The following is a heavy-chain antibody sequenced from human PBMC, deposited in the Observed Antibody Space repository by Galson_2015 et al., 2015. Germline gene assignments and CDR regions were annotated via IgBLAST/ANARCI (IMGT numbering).Heavy chain of an antibody. Sequence: SLRLSCAASGFTFSSYSMNWVRQAPGKGLEWVSYISSSSSTIYYADSVKGRFTISRDNAKNSLYLQMNSLRAEDTAVCYCARVHPLWFGELSDYWGQGTLVTVSS. J-gene: IGHJ4*02. CDR2: ISSSSSTI. CDR1: GFTFSSYS. D-gene: IGHD3-10*01. CDR3: ARVHPLWFGELSDY. V-gene: IGHV3-48*01.